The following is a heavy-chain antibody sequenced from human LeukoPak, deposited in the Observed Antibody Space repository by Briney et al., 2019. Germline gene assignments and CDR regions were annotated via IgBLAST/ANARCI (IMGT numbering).Heavy chain of an antibody. CDR3: ARDERYDSSGYPFDY. J-gene: IGHJ4*02. Sequence: ASVKVSCKASGYSFTNYDINWVRQAPGQGLEWMGWINPNSGGTNYAQKFQGRVTMTRDTSISTAYMELSRLRSDDTAVYYCARDERYDSSGYPFDYWGRGTLVTVSS. V-gene: IGHV1-2*02. D-gene: IGHD3-22*01. CDR2: INPNSGGT. CDR1: GYSFTNYD.